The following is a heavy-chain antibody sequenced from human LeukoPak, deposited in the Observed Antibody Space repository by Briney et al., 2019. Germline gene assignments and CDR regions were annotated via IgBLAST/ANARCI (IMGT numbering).Heavy chain of an antibody. Sequence: SGTLSLTCTVSGGSLRSSYCSWIRQSAGKGLEWMGRIYTSGSTNYNPSLKSRVTMSVDTSKNQFSLKLSSVTAADTAVYYCARDVRLGEATNWFDPWGQGTLVTVSS. CDR2: IYTSGST. CDR1: GGSLRSSY. J-gene: IGHJ5*02. V-gene: IGHV4-4*07. CDR3: ARDVRLGEATNWFDP. D-gene: IGHD3-16*01.